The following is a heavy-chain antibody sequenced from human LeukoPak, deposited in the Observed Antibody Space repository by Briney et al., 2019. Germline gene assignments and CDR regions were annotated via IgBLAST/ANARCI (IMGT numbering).Heavy chain of an antibody. J-gene: IGHJ6*04. CDR3: ARLVRGLGMDV. CDR1: GLTLSSYG. CDR2: ISYDGSNK. Sequence: PGGSLRLSSAASGLTLSSYGMHWVRQSPGKGLEWVAVISYDGSNKYSADSVKGRFTISRDNSKNTLYLQMNSLRAEDTAVYYCARLVRGLGMDVWGKGTTVTVSS. D-gene: IGHD3-10*01. V-gene: IGHV3-30*03.